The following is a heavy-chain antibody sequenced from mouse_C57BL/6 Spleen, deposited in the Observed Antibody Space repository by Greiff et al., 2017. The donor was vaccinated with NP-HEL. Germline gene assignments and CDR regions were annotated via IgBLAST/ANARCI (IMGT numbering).Heavy chain of an antibody. J-gene: IGHJ1*03. V-gene: IGHV14-2*01. CDR3: AREVYYGSSYRWYCGV. D-gene: IGHD1-1*01. CDR2: IDPEDGET. Sequence: EVKLQESGAELVKPGASVKLSCTASGFNIKDYYMPWVKQRTEQGLEWIGRIDPEDGETKYAPKFQGKATITADTSSNTAYLQLSSLTSEDTAVYYCAREVYYGSSYRWYCGVWGTGATVTVSS. CDR1: GFNIKDYY.